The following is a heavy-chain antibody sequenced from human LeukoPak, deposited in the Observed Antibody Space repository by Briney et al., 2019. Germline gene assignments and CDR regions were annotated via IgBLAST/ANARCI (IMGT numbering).Heavy chain of an antibody. D-gene: IGHD6-6*01. CDR1: GGSISSGGYY. CDR3: ARERYSSSPYYYYYYGMDV. V-gene: IGHV4-31*03. CDR2: IYYSGST. Sequence: SQTPSLTCTVSGGSISSGGYYWSWIRQHPGKGLEWIGYIYYSGSTYYNPSLKSRVTTSVDTSKNQFSLKLSSVTAADTAVYYCARERYSSSPYYYYYYGMDVWGQGTTVTVSS. J-gene: IGHJ6*02.